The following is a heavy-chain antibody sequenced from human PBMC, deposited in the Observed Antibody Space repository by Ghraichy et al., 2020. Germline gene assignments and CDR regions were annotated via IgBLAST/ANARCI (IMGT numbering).Heavy chain of an antibody. J-gene: IGHJ3*02. CDR3: ARRFYDTDAFDI. V-gene: IGHV4-39*01. CDR1: GGSISISSYY. CDR2: IYYSGST. Sequence: SQTLSLTCTVSGGSISISSYYWGWIRQPPGKGLEWIGSIYYSGSTYYNPSLKSRVTISVDTSKNQFSLKLSSVTAADTAVYYCARRFYDTDAFDIWGQGTMVTVSS. D-gene: IGHD3-22*01.